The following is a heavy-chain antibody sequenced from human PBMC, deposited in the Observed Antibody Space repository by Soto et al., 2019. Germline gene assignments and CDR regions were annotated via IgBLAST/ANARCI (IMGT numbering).Heavy chain of an antibody. V-gene: IGHV1-46*01. CDR1: GYTFTSYY. D-gene: IGHD2-15*01. Sequence: QVQLVQSGAEVKKPGASVKVSCKASGYTFTSYYMHWVRQAPGQGLEWMGIINPSGGSTSYEQKFQGRVTMTRDTSTSTVYMELSSLRSEDTAVYYCARDIGGSSWPKGWFDPWGQGTLVTVSS. CDR3: ARDIGGSSWPKGWFDP. J-gene: IGHJ5*02. CDR2: INPSGGST.